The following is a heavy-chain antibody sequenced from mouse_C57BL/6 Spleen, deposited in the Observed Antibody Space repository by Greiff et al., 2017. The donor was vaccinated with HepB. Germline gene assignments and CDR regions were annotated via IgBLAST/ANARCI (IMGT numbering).Heavy chain of an antibody. V-gene: IGHV1-31*01. J-gene: IGHJ3*01. Sequence: EVQLVESGPELVKPGASVKISCKASGYSFTGYYMHWVKQSHGNILDWIGYIYPYNGVSSYNQNFKGKATLTVDKSSSTAYMELRSLRSEDSAVYYCAIYDPTTGSDWFAYWGQGTLVTVSA. CDR2: IYPYNGVS. CDR1: GYSFTGYY. D-gene: IGHD2-3*01. CDR3: AIYDPTTGSDWFAY.